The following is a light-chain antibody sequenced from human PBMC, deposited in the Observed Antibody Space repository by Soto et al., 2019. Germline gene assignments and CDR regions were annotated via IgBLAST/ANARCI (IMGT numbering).Light chain of an antibody. CDR1: QSVSSSY. CDR3: QQYGSSPLT. V-gene: IGKV3-20*01. Sequence: EIVLTQSPGTLSLSPGERATLSCRASQSVSSSYLAWYQQKPGQAPRLLIYGASSRATGIPDRFSGSGSGTDFTITISRLEPEDFAGYYCQQYGSSPLTLGGVTKVEI. CDR2: GAS. J-gene: IGKJ4*01.